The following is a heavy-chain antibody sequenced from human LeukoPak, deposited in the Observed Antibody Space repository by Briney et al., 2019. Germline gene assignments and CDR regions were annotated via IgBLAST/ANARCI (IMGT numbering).Heavy chain of an antibody. CDR3: ARDPGIAAAGSLPYYYYYGMDV. CDR1: GFTFSSYA. CDR2: ISYDGSNK. V-gene: IGHV3-30*04. J-gene: IGHJ6*04. Sequence: GGSLRLSCAASGFTFSSYAMHWVRQAPGKGLEWVAVISYDGSNKYYADSVKGRFTISRDNSKNTLYLQMNSLRAEDTAVYYCARDPGIAAAGSLPYYYYYGMDVWGKGTTVTVSS. D-gene: IGHD6-13*01.